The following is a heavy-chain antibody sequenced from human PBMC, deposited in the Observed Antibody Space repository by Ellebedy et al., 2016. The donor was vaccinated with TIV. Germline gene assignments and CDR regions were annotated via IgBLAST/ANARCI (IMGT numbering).Heavy chain of an antibody. V-gene: IGHV1-2*02. J-gene: IGHJ4*01. CDR2: INPNSGGT. CDR1: GYTFTGYY. D-gene: IGHD5-18*01. Sequence: ASVKVSXXASGYTFTGYYMHWVRQAPGQGLEWMGWINPNSGGTNYAQKFQGRVTMTRDTSISTAYMELSRLRSEDTAVYYCARCHEIGGNRYAYLFYWGQGTLVTVSS. CDR3: ARCHEIGGNRYAYLFY.